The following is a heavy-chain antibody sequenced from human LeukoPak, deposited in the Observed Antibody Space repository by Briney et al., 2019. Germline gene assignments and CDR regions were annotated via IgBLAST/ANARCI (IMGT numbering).Heavy chain of an antibody. CDR2: ISYDGSNK. CDR3: ARGVAVPQVVTPPGVAFDI. J-gene: IGHJ3*02. CDR1: GFTFSSYA. D-gene: IGHD4-23*01. V-gene: IGHV3-30-3*01. Sequence: GSLRLSCAASGFTFSSYAMHWVRQAPGKGLEWVAVISYDGSNKYYADSVKGRFTISRDNSKNTLYLQMNSLRAEDTAVYYCARGVAVPQVVTPPGVAFDIWGQGTMVTVSS.